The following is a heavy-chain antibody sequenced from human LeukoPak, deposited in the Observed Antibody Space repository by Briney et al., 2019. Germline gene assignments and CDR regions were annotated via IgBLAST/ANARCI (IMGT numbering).Heavy chain of an antibody. D-gene: IGHD5-12*01. J-gene: IGHJ4*02. CDR1: GYTITGYY. Sequence: ASVKVSCKAFGYTITGYYIHWVRQAPGQGLEWMGWINPHSGDTNYVQRFQGRVTMTRDTSISTAYMELSRLRSDDTAFYYCARVQYSGYHWDYWGQGTLVTVSS. V-gene: IGHV1-2*02. CDR2: INPHSGDT. CDR3: ARVQYSGYHWDY.